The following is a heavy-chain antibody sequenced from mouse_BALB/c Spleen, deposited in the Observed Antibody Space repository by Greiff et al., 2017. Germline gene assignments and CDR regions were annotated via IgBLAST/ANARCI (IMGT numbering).Heavy chain of an antibody. CDR2: IWAGGST. CDR3: AREYGNYPYFDY. Sequence: VMLVESGPGLVAPSQSLSITCTVSGFSLTSYGVHWVRQPPGKGLEWLGVIWAGGSTNYNSALMSRLSISKDNSKSQVFLKMNSLQTDDTAMYYCAREYGNYPYFDYWGQGTTLTVSS. CDR1: GFSLTSYG. D-gene: IGHD2-10*02. J-gene: IGHJ2*01. V-gene: IGHV2-9*02.